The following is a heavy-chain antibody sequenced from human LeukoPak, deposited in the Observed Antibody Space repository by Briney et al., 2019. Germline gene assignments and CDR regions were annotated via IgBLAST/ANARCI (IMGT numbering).Heavy chain of an antibody. Sequence: PSETLSLTCTVSGGSITSYYWSWIRQPPGKGLEWIGYFSYSGSTNYNPSLKSRVTISVDTSKNQFSLQLTSVTAADTAVYYCAKEGGTYFVNWGQGTLVTVSS. V-gene: IGHV4-59*01. J-gene: IGHJ4*02. CDR3: AKEGGTYFVN. CDR2: FSYSGST. D-gene: IGHD1-26*01. CDR1: GGSITSYY.